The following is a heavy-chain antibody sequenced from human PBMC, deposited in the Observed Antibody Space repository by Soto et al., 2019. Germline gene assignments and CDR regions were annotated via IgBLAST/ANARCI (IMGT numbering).Heavy chain of an antibody. CDR2: INPNSGGT. J-gene: IGHJ3*02. CDR1: GYTFTGYY. CDR3: ARAMGEHHDAFDI. Sequence: ASVKVSCKASGYTFTGYYMHWVRQAPGQGLEWMGWINPNSGGTNYAQKFQGRVTMTRDTSISTAYMELSRLRSDDMAVYYWARAMGEHHDAFDIWGQGTMVTVSS. V-gene: IGHV1-2*02. D-gene: IGHD3-16*01.